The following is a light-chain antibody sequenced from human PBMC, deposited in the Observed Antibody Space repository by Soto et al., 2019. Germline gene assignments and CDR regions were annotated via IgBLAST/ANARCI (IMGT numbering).Light chain of an antibody. J-gene: IGLJ2*01. CDR3: GSYTSSSTLV. CDR1: NSDVGAYNY. CDR2: EVS. Sequence: QSALTQPASVSGSPGQSITISCTGTNSDVGAYNYVSWYQYHPGKAPKLLVYEVSNRPSGISSRFSGSKSGNTASLSISGPQPEDEANYYCGSYTSSSTLVFGSGTKLTVL. V-gene: IGLV2-14*01.